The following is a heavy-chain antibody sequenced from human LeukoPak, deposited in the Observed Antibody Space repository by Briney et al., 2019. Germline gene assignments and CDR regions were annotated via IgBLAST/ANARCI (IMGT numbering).Heavy chain of an antibody. V-gene: IGHV3-23*01. D-gene: IGHD2-15*01. Sequence: PGGSLRLSCAASGFTFSSYAMSWVRQAPGKGLEWVAGISGSSGSTYYADSVKGRFTISRDNSKNTLYLDMNSLRAEDTALYYCAKDREGGYCSGGSCSFDSWGQGTLVTVSS. CDR2: ISGSSGST. J-gene: IGHJ4*02. CDR3: AKDREGGYCSGGSCSFDS. CDR1: GFTFSSYA.